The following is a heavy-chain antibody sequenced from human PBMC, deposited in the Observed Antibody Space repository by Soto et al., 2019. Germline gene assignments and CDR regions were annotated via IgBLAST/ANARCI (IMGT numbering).Heavy chain of an antibody. CDR3: AIDLYYYGSGSYYYYYYGMDV. CDR2: ISGSGGST. V-gene: IGHV3-23*01. Sequence: PGGSLRLSCAASGFTFSSYAMSWVRQAPGKGLEWVSAISGSGGSTYYADSVKGRFTISRDNSKNTLYMQMNSLRAEDTAVYYCAIDLYYYGSGSYYYYYYGMDVWGQGTTVTVSS. CDR1: GFTFSSYA. D-gene: IGHD3-10*01. J-gene: IGHJ6*02.